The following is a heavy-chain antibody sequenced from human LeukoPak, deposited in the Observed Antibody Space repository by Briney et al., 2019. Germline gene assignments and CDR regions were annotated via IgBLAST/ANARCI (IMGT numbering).Heavy chain of an antibody. Sequence: PGGSLRLSCAASGFTFSSYGMHWVRQAPGKGLEWVAFIRYDGSNKYYADSVKGRFTISRDNSKNTLYLQMNSLRAEDTAVYYCAKDHQYYYYGSGSRTDYYMDVWGKGTTVTISS. D-gene: IGHD3-10*01. V-gene: IGHV3-30*02. J-gene: IGHJ6*03. CDR1: GFTFSSYG. CDR3: AKDHQYYYYGSGSRTDYYMDV. CDR2: IRYDGSNK.